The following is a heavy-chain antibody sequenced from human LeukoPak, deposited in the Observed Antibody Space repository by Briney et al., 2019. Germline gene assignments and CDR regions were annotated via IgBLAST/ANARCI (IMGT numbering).Heavy chain of an antibody. CDR1: GYTFTSYY. D-gene: IGHD2-2*01. J-gene: IGHJ4*02. CDR2: INPSGGST. Sequence: ASVKVSCKASGYTFTSYYMHWVRQAPGQGLEWMGIINPSGGSTSYARKFQGRVTMTRDTSTSTVYMELSSLRSEDTAVYYCARDGAVVVPAANGHFDYWGQGTLVTVSS. CDR3: ARDGAVVVPAANGHFDY. V-gene: IGHV1-46*01.